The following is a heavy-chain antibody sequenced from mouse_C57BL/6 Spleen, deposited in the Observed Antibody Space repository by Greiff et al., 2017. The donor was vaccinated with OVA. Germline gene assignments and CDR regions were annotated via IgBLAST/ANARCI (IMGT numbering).Heavy chain of an antibody. Sequence: QVQLQQSGAELARPGASVKLSCKASGYTFTSYGISWVKQRTGPGLEWIGEIYPRSGNPYYNEKFKGKATLTADKSSSTAYMELRSLTSEDSAVYFCARPYYSNYGRFAYWGQGTLVTVSA. J-gene: IGHJ3*01. CDR1: GYTFTSYG. CDR3: ARPYYSNYGRFAY. D-gene: IGHD2-5*01. CDR2: IYPRSGNP. V-gene: IGHV1-81*01.